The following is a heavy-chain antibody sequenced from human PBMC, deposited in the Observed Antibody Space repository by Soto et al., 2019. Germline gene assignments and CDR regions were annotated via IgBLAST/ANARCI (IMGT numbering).Heavy chain of an antibody. J-gene: IGHJ5*02. V-gene: IGHV4-34*01. CDR1: GGSFSGYY. CDR3: ARHEGWAAAGTWWFDP. CDR2: INHSGST. D-gene: IGHD6-13*01. Sequence: SETLSLTCAVDGGSFSGYYLSWIRQHPGKGLEWIGEINHSGSTNYNPSLKSRVTISVDTSKNQFSLKLSSVTAADTAVYYCARHEGWAAAGTWWFDPWGQGTLVTVSS.